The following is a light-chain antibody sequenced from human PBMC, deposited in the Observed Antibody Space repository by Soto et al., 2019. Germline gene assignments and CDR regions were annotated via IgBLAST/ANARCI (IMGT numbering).Light chain of an antibody. V-gene: IGLV1-44*01. J-gene: IGLJ3*02. CDR3: AAWDASLNAWA. CDR2: SSD. CDR1: SSNIGRNT. Sequence: QSVLTQPPSASGTPGQRVTISCSGSSSNIGRNTVKWYRQLPGTAPKLLIGSSDQRPSGVPDRFSGSQSGTSASLAISGLKSEDEADYICAAWDASLNAWAFGGGTKLTVL.